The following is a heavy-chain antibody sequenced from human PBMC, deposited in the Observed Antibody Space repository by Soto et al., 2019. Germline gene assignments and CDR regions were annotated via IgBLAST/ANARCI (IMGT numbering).Heavy chain of an antibody. J-gene: IGHJ6*03. CDR3: ASTIFGVVISSYYYMDV. V-gene: IGHV3-48*01. D-gene: IGHD3-3*01. CDR1: GFTFSSYS. Sequence: GGSLRLSCAASGFTFSSYSMNWVRQAPGKGLEWVSYISSSSSTIYYADSVKGRFTISRDNAKNSLYLQMNSLRAEDTAVYYCASTIFGVVISSYYYMDVWGKGTTVTVSS. CDR2: ISSSSSTI.